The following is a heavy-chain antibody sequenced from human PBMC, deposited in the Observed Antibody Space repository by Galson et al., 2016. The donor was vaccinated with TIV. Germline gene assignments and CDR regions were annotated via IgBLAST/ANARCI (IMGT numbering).Heavy chain of an antibody. CDR3: ARVKESYYFDY. J-gene: IGHJ4*02. V-gene: IGHV3-23*01. CDR1: GFTFSSHA. Sequence: SLRLSCAASGFTFSSHAMSWVRQAPGRGLEWVSLISGSGAATYYADSVKGRFTLSRDKSKNTLYLQMNSLRGEDTAVYYCARVKESYYFDYWGQGTLVTVSS. CDR2: ISGSGAAT.